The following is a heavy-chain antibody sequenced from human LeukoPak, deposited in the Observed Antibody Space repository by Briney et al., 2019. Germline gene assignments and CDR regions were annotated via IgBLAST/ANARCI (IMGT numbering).Heavy chain of an antibody. CDR3: ARQGLWFGEANWFDP. CDR1: GYSFTSYW. Sequence: GESLKISCKGSGYSFTSYWIGWVREMPGKVLEWMGIIYPGGSDTRYSPYFQGQVTISADKSISTAYLQWSSLKASDTAMYYCARQGLWFGEANWFDPWGQGTLVTVSS. J-gene: IGHJ5*02. D-gene: IGHD3-10*01. V-gene: IGHV5-51*01. CDR2: IYPGGSDT.